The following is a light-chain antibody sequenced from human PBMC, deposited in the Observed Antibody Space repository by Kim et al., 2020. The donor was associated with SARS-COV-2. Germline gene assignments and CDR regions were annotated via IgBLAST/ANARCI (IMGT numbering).Light chain of an antibody. V-gene: IGLV2-14*04. Sequence: QSITISCTGTSSDVGGYNYVSWYQQHPGKAPKLMIYDVSKRPSGVSNHFSGSKSGNTASLTISGLQAEDEADYYCSSYTSSSTSVFGTGTKVTVL. CDR2: DVS. CDR3: SSYTSSSTSV. CDR1: SSDVGGYNY. J-gene: IGLJ1*01.